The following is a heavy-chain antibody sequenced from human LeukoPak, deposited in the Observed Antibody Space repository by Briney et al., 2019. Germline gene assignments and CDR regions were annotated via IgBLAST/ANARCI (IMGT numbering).Heavy chain of an antibody. Sequence: PSETLSLTRAVYGGSFSGYYWSWIRQPPGKGLEWIGEINHSGSTNYNPSLKSRVTISVDTSKNQFSLKLSSVTAADTAVYYCARGHTHYYYGSGSLRLPQKSYGMDVRGQGTTVTVSS. CDR2: INHSGST. CDR3: ARGHTHYYYGSGSLRLPQKSYGMDV. D-gene: IGHD3-10*01. J-gene: IGHJ6*02. CDR1: GGSFSGYY. V-gene: IGHV4-34*01.